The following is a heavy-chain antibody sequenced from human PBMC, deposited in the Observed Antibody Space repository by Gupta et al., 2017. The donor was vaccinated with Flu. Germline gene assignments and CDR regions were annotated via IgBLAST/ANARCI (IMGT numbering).Heavy chain of an antibody. V-gene: IGHV2-5*02. CDR3: VHRREYSTSSGGFDS. D-gene: IGHD6-6*01. CDR1: GFSLSNSGVG. Sequence: QITLKESGPTPVTPTQTLTLTCTFSGFSLSNSGVGVGWIRQPPGKALEWLALIYWDDDKRYSPSLKSRLTITKDTSKNQVVLTMTNMDPVDTATYYCVHRREYSTSSGGFDSWGQGTLVTVSS. CDR2: IYWDDDK. J-gene: IGHJ4*02.